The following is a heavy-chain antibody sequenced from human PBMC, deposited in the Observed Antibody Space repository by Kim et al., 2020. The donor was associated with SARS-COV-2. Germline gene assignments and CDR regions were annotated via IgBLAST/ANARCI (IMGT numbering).Heavy chain of an antibody. J-gene: IGHJ6*02. CDR3: AKRKGRIAVAGTRSEYYYYYYGMDV. V-gene: IGHV3-23*01. Sequence: GGSLRLSCVASGFTFSSYAMSWVRQAPGKGLEWVSAISGSGGSTYYAHSVKGRFTISRDNSKNTLYLQMNSLRAEDTAVYYCAKRKGRIAVAGTRSEYYYYYYGMDVWGQGTTVTVSS. CDR1: GFTFSSYA. D-gene: IGHD6-19*01. CDR2: ISGSGGST.